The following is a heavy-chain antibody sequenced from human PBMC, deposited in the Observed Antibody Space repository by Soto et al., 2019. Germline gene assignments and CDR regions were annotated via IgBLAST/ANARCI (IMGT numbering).Heavy chain of an antibody. CDR3: VRDFLGPFNI. CDR2: IKQDGSEK. CDR1: GFTFSSYW. J-gene: IGHJ3*02. V-gene: IGHV3-7*01. Sequence: EVQLVESGGGLVQPGGSLRLSCAASGFTFSSYWMCWVRQAPGKGLEWVANIKQDGSEKYYVDSVKCRFTISRDNAKNSLSLQMNSLRAEDTAVYYCVRDFLGPFNIWGQGTMVTVSS. D-gene: IGHD3-10*01.